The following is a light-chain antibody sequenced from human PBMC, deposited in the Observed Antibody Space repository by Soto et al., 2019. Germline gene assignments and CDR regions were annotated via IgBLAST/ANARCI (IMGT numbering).Light chain of an antibody. Sequence: EIVLTQSPATLSLAPGERATLSCMASQSVSSYLAWYQQKPGQAPRLLIYDASNRATGIPARFSGSGSGTDFTLTISSLEPEDFAVYYCQQRSNWPHTFGPGTKVDIK. CDR1: QSVSSY. J-gene: IGKJ3*01. V-gene: IGKV3-11*01. CDR3: QQRSNWPHT. CDR2: DAS.